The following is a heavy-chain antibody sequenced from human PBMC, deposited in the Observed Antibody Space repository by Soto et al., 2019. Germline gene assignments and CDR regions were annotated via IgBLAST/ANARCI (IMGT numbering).Heavy chain of an antibody. CDR2: IKQDGSEK. CDR3: ARDRLYSSGWSAFDI. V-gene: IGHV3-7*01. Sequence: GGSLRLSCAASGFTFSNYWMSWVRQAPGKGLEWVANIKQDGSEKYYVDSVKGRFTLSRDNAKNSLQLQMNSLRAEDTAVYYCARDRLYSSGWSAFDIWGQGTMVTVSS. J-gene: IGHJ3*02. CDR1: GFTFSNYW. D-gene: IGHD6-19*01.